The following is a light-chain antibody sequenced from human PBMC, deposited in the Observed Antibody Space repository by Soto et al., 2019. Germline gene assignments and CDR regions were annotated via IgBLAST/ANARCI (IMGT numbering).Light chain of an antibody. CDR3: SSYTSSSTLYV. CDR2: DVS. J-gene: IGLJ1*01. V-gene: IGLV2-14*03. Sequence: QPASVSGSPGQSITISCTGTSSDVGGYNYVSWYQHHPGKAPKLMIYDVSSRPSGVSNRFSGSKSGNTASLTISGLQAEDEADYYCSSYTSSSTLYVFGTGTKVTVL. CDR1: SSDVGGYNY.